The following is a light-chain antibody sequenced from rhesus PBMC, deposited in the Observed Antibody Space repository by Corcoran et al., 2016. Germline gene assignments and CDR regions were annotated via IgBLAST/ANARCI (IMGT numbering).Light chain of an antibody. J-gene: IGKJ1*01. Sequence: DIQMTQSPSSLSASIGDRVSSTCQASQGISNWLAWYQQKPGKAPKVLIYAAARLQRGVPSRFRGRGSGAALTPTISSQQPEDFATYYGQPHGSNPRTFGQGTKVEIK. V-gene: IGKV1-33*02. CDR3: QPHGSNPRT. CDR2: AAA. CDR1: QGISNW.